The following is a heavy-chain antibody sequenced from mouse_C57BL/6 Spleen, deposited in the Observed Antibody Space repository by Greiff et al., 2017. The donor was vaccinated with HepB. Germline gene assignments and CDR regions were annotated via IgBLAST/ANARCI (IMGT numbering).Heavy chain of an antibody. D-gene: IGHD1-1*01. CDR2: IYPYNGVS. Sequence: VQLQQSGPELVKPGASVKISCKASGYSFTGYYMHWVKQSHGNILDWIGYIYPYNGVSSYNQKFKGKATLTVDKSSSTAYMELRSLTSEDSAVYYCAILAYYGSSYDLFDYWGQGTTLTVSS. J-gene: IGHJ2*01. CDR1: GYSFTGYY. V-gene: IGHV1-31*01. CDR3: AILAYYGSSYDLFDY.